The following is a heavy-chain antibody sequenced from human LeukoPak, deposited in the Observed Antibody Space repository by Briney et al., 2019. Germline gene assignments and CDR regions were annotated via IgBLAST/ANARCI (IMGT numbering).Heavy chain of an antibody. CDR3: AREGYGDYGGRAFDI. V-gene: IGHV4-59*01. Sequence: SETLSLTCTVSGGSISSYYWSRIRQPPGKGLEWIGYIYYSGSTNYNPSLKSRVTISVDTSKNQFSLKLSSVTAADTAVYYCAREGYGDYGGRAFDIWGQGTMVTVSS. J-gene: IGHJ3*02. CDR2: IYYSGST. D-gene: IGHD4-17*01. CDR1: GGSISSYY.